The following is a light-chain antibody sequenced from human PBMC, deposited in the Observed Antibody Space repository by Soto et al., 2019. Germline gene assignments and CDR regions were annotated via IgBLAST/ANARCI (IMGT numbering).Light chain of an antibody. J-gene: IGLJ3*02. V-gene: IGLV1-40*01. Sequence: QSVLTQPPSVSGAPGQRVTISCTGYNSNIGAGYDVHWYQQLPGTAPKLLIYGNSNRPSGVPDRFSASKSGTSASLAITGLQAEDEADYYYQSYDSSLSGGVFGGGTKLTVL. CDR3: QSYDSSLSGGV. CDR1: NSNIGAGYD. CDR2: GNS.